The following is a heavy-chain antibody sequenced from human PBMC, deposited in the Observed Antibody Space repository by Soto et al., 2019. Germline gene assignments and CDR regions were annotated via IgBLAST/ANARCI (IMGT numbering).Heavy chain of an antibody. Sequence: QVQLVQSGAEVKKPGASVKVSCMASGYTFTRYYIIWVRQAPGQGLEWMGGVSAYIGNTHYEQKLQGRVTLTTDTSTSTAYMELRSLRSDDTAVYFCARGGQWAFLRDYWGQGTLVTVSS. CDR2: VSAYIGNT. J-gene: IGHJ4*02. V-gene: IGHV1-18*01. CDR3: ARGGQWAFLRDY. CDR1: GYTFTRYY. D-gene: IGHD6-19*01.